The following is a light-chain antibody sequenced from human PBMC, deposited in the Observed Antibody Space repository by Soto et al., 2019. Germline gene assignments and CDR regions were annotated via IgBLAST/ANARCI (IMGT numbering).Light chain of an antibody. V-gene: IGLV2-11*01. CDR1: SSVVGGYNY. CDR3: CSYAGSYTHV. Sequence: QSALTQPRSVSGSPGQSVTISCPGTSSVVGGYNYVSWYQQHPGKAPKLMIYDVSKRPSGVPDRFSGSKSGNTASLTISGLQAEDEADYYCCSYAGSYTHVFGTGTKVTVL. CDR2: DVS. J-gene: IGLJ1*01.